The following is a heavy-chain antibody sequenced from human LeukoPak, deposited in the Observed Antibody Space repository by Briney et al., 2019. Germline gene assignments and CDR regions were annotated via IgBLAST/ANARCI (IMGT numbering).Heavy chain of an antibody. CDR3: ARHSLGYCSTTSCPFDY. J-gene: IGHJ4*02. V-gene: IGHV5-51*01. D-gene: IGHD2-2*01. CDR2: IYPGDSDT. Sequence: GESLKISCKGSGYSFTNYWIGWVRQMPGKGLEWMGIIYPGDSDTRYSPSFEGQVTISADKSISTAYLQWSSLKALDTAMYYCARHSLGYCSTTSCPFDYWGQGTLVTVSS. CDR1: GYSFTNYW.